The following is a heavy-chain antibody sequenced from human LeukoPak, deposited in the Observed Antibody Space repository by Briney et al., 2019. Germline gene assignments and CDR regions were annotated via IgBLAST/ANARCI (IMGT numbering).Heavy chain of an antibody. CDR1: GYTLTGYY. CDR2: INPNSGGT. CDR3: ARDGASGYLADY. Sequence: ASVKVSCKASGYTLTGYYMHWVRQAPGQGLEWMGWINPNSGGTNYAQKFQGRVAMTRDTSISTAYMELSRLGSDDTAVYYCARDGASGYLADYWGQGTLVTVSS. D-gene: IGHD3-3*01. J-gene: IGHJ4*02. V-gene: IGHV1-2*02.